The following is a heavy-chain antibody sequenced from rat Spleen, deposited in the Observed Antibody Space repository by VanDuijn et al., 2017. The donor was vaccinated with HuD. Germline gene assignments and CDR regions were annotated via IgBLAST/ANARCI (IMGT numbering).Heavy chain of an antibody. J-gene: IGHJ3*01. D-gene: IGHD1-11*01. CDR1: GFTFSDYN. V-gene: IGHV5-7*01. CDR2: ISYDGSST. Sequence: EVQLVESGGGLVQPGRSLKLSCAASGFTFSDYNMAWVRQAPKKGLEWVATISYDGSSTYYRDSVKGRFTIYRDNAKSTLYLQMDSLRSEDTATYYCARHSYVSYGWFAYWGQGTLVTVSS. CDR3: ARHSYVSYGWFAY.